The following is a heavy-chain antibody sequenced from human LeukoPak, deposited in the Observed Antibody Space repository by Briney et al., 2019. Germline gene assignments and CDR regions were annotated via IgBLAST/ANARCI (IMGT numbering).Heavy chain of an antibody. Sequence: ASVKVSCKASGYTFTGYYIHWVRQAPGQGLEWMGRINPNSGGTNYAQKFQGRVTMTRDTSISTAYMELSRLRSDDTAVYYCARANYYGSGAYNWFDPWGQGTLVTVSS. CDR3: ARANYYGSGAYNWFDP. J-gene: IGHJ5*02. CDR1: GYTFTGYY. CDR2: INPNSGGT. D-gene: IGHD3-10*01. V-gene: IGHV1-2*02.